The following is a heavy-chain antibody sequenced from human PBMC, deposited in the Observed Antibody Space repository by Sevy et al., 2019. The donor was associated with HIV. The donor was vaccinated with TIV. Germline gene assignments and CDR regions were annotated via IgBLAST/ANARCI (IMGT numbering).Heavy chain of an antibody. D-gene: IGHD6-6*01. Sequence: SETLSLTCTVSGGSISSYYWSWIRQPPGKGLEWIGYIYYSGGTNYNPSLKSRVTISVDTSKNQFSLKLSSVTAADTAVYYCAREKGSIAARTGAYYYGMDVWGQGTTVTVSS. CDR1: GGSISSYY. J-gene: IGHJ6*02. CDR3: AREKGSIAARTGAYYYGMDV. CDR2: IYYSGGT. V-gene: IGHV4-59*01.